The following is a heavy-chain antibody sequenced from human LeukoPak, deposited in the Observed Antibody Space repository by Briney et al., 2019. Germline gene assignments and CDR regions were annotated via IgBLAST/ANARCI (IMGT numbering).Heavy chain of an antibody. V-gene: IGHV4-39*01. D-gene: IGHD6-6*01. CDR1: GGSISSSSYY. J-gene: IGHJ6*02. CDR2: IYYSGST. Sequence: SETLSPTCTVSGGSISSSSYYWGWIRQPPGKGLEWIGSIYYSGSTYYNPSLKSRVTISVDTSKNQFSLKLSSVTAADTAVYYCAKPGLIAARLPYYYGMDVWGQGTTVTVSS. CDR3: AKPGLIAARLPYYYGMDV.